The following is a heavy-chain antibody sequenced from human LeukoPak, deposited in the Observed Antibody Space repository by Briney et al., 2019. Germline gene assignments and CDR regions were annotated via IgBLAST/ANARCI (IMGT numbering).Heavy chain of an antibody. CDR3: ARGGGSYGFGRKYYFDY. D-gene: IGHD1-26*01. Sequence: ASVKVFCKASGYTFTSYDINWVRQATGQGLEWMGWMNPNSGNTGYAQKFQGRVTITRNTSISTAYMELSSLRSEDTAVYYCARGGGSYGFGRKYYFDYWGQGTLVTVSS. V-gene: IGHV1-8*03. J-gene: IGHJ4*02. CDR2: MNPNSGNT. CDR1: GYTFTSYD.